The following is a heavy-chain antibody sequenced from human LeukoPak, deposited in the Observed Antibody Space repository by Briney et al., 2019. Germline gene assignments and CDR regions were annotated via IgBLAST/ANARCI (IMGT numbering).Heavy chain of an antibody. D-gene: IGHD4-23*01. J-gene: IGHJ4*02. CDR2: IYSGGST. V-gene: IGHV3-53*01. Sequence: GSLRLSCAASGLTVSRNYMSWVRQAPGKGLEWVSVIYSGGSTYYTDSVKGRFTISRDSSKNTLYLQMNSLRAEDTAVYYCVSNKDYIGNSMIFAGYWGQGTLVTVSS. CDR1: GLTVSRNY. CDR3: VSNKDYIGNSMIFAGY.